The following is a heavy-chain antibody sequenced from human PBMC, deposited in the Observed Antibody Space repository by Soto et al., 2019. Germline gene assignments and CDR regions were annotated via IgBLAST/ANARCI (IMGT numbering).Heavy chain of an antibody. CDR1: GGTFSSYA. V-gene: IGHV1-69*06. CDR2: IIPIFGTA. J-gene: IGHJ6*02. Sequence: GASVKVSCKASGGTFSSYAISWVRQVPGQGLEWMGGIIPIFGTANYAQKFQGRVTITADKSTSTAYMELSSLRSEDTAVYYCASGAVVPAAISGAGIGYYYYGMDAWGQGTTVTVSS. D-gene: IGHD2-2*02. CDR3: ASGAVVPAAISGAGIGYYYYGMDA.